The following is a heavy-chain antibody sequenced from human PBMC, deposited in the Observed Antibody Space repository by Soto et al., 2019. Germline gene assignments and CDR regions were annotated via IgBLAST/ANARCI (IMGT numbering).Heavy chain of an antibody. CDR2: IIPIFGTA. D-gene: IGHD5-18*01. V-gene: IGHV1-69*06. CDR1: GGTFSSYA. J-gene: IGHJ5*02. CDR3: ASVDTAALYNWFDP. Sequence: ASVKVSCKASGGTFSSYAISWVRQAPGQGLEWMGGIIPIFGTANYAQKFQGRVTITADKSTSTAYMELSSLRSEDTAVYYCASVDTAALYNWFDPWGQGTLVT.